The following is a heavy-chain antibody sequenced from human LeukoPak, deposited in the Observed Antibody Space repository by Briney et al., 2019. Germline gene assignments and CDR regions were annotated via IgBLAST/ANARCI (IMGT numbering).Heavy chain of an antibody. CDR3: ARDPRDFWSGYYDY. CDR1: GFTFSDYY. D-gene: IGHD3-3*01. Sequence: PGGSLRLSCAASGFTFSDYYMSWIRQAPGKGLEWVSYISSSGSTIYYADSVKGRFTISRDNSKNTLYLQMNSLRAEDTAVYYCARDPRDFWSGYYDYWGQGTLVTVSS. V-gene: IGHV3-11*04. CDR2: ISSSGSTI. J-gene: IGHJ4*02.